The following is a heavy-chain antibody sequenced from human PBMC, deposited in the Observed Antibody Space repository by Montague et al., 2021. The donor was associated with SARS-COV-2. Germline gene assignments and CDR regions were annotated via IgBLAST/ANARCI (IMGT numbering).Heavy chain of an antibody. CDR3: ARDNYDYVWGSCRYIY. V-gene: IGHV3-30*04. CDR1: GFTFSSYA. Sequence: SLRLSCAASGFTFSSYAMHWVRQAPGKGLEWVAVISYDGSNKYYADSVKGRFTISRDNSKNTLYLQMNSLRAEDTAVYYCARDNYDYVWGSCRYIYWGQGPLVTVSS. CDR2: ISYDGSNK. D-gene: IGHD3-16*02. J-gene: IGHJ4*02.